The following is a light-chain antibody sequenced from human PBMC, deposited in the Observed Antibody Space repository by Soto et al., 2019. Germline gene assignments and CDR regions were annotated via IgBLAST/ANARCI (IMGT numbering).Light chain of an antibody. CDR3: QSYDSSLSGVI. CDR2: GNS. CDR1: TSNIGGGYD. J-gene: IGLJ2*01. V-gene: IGLV1-40*01. Sequence: QSVLTQPPSVSGAPGQGVTISCTGSTSNIGGGYDVHWYRQVPGTAPKLLIYGNSNRPSGVPDRFSGSKYGTSASLAITGLQAEDEADYYCQSYDSSLSGVIFGGGTKLNVL.